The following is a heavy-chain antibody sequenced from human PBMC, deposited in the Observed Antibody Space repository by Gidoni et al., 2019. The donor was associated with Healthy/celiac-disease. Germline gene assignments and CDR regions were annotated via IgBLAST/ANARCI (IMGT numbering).Heavy chain of an antibody. CDR3: ARLKIVGATHLWGSPFDP. CDR1: GYSFTSYW. Sequence: EVQLVQSGAEVKKPGESLRISCKGSGYSFTSYWISWVRQMPGKGLEWMGRIDPSDSYTNYSPSFQGHVTISADKSISTAYLQWSSLKASDTAMYYCARLKIVGATHLWGSPFDPWGQGTLVTVSS. D-gene: IGHD1-26*01. J-gene: IGHJ5*02. V-gene: IGHV5-10-1*03. CDR2: IDPSDSYT.